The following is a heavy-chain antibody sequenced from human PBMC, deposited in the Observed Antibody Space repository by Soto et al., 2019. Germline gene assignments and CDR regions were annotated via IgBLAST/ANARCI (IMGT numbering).Heavy chain of an antibody. J-gene: IGHJ5*02. Sequence: QVQLVESGGGLVKPGGSLRLSCAASGFTFSDYYMSWSRQAPGKGLEWVSYISSSSSYTNYADSVKGRFTISRDNAKNSLYLQMNSLRAEDTAVSYCASSSSSSWFDPWGEGTLVTVSS. V-gene: IGHV3-11*06. D-gene: IGHD6-6*01. CDR2: ISSSSSYT. CDR3: ASSSSSSWFDP. CDR1: GFTFSDYY.